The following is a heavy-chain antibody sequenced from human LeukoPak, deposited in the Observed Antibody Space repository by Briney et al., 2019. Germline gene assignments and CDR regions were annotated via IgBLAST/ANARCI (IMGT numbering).Heavy chain of an antibody. CDR2: IYPGDSDT. V-gene: IGHV5-51*01. CDR1: GYRFTSYW. Sequence: GDSPKISCKGSGYRFTSYWSGWLRQMLAKGLEWMGVIYPGDSDTRSSPSLPGQVTISADKAISTAHLQWSRLKASDSAMYYCATLAYCGGDCYSGSFDYWGQGTLVTVSS. J-gene: IGHJ4*02. CDR3: ATLAYCGGDCYSGSFDY. D-gene: IGHD2-21*02.